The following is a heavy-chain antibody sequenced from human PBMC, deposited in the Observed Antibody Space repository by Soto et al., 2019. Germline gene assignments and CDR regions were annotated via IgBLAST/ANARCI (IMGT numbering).Heavy chain of an antibody. CDR2: INAGNGNK. J-gene: IGHJ4*02. Sequence: QVQLVQSGAEVKKPGASGKVSCKASGYIFTSYVMEWVRQAPGQRLEWMGWINAGNGNKKYSQKFQGRVTITRDTSANTAYMELSSLRSEDTAVYYCARSAPPIDYWGQGTLVTVSS. V-gene: IGHV1-3*01. CDR3: ARSAPPIDY. CDR1: GYIFTSYV.